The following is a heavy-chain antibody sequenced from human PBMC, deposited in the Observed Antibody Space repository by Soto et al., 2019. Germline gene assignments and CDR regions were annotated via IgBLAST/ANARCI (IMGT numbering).Heavy chain of an antibody. V-gene: IGHV4-31*03. CDR2: IYYIGST. Sequence: QVQLQESGPGLVKPSQTLSLTCTVSGGSISSGGYYWSWIRQHPGKGLEWIGYIYYIGSTYYNPSLTSRVTMSVDTSKNRFSLKLSSVTAADTAVYYCARYFMVRGVMSAFDLWGQGTMVTVSS. D-gene: IGHD3-10*01. CDR3: ARYFMVRGVMSAFDL. CDR1: GGSISSGGYY. J-gene: IGHJ3*01.